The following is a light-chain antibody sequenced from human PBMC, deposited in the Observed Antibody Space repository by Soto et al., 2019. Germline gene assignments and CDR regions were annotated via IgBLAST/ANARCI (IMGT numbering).Light chain of an antibody. Sequence: ELVLTQSPATLSLSPGERVTLSCRASQTVRNNYLACYQQKPGQAPRLLIYDASSRATGIPDRFSGGGSGTDFTLTISRLEPEDIATYYCQQYENLPTFGQGTRLE. CDR2: DAS. CDR3: QQYENLPT. CDR1: QTVRNNY. V-gene: IGKV3-20*01. J-gene: IGKJ5*01.